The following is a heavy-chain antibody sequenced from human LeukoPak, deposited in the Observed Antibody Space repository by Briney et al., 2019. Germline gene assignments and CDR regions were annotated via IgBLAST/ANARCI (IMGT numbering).Heavy chain of an antibody. Sequence: SETLSLTCAVFGGSFSGYYWSWIRQSPEKGLEWIGEMSRTGATNYNPSLKSRVTVSVDTSKKQFSLNLRSVTAADTAVYYCARGLHYNILTGGMDVWGQGTTVIVSS. CDR1: GGSFSGYY. D-gene: IGHD3-9*01. J-gene: IGHJ6*02. CDR2: MSRTGAT. V-gene: IGHV4-34*01. CDR3: ARGLHYNILTGGMDV.